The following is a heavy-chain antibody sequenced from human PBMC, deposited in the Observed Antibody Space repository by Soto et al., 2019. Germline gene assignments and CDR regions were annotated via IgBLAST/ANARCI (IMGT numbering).Heavy chain of an antibody. J-gene: IGHJ3*02. V-gene: IGHV4-59*01. CDR1: GGSISSYY. D-gene: IGHD3-10*01. CDR2: IYYSGST. Sequence: SETLSLTCTVSGGSISSYYWSWIRRPPGKGLEWIGYIYYSGSTNYNPSLKSRVTISVDTSKNQFSLKLSSVTAADTAVYYCARDRGDTMVRRVISAFDIWGQGTMVTVSS. CDR3: ARDRGDTMVRRVISAFDI.